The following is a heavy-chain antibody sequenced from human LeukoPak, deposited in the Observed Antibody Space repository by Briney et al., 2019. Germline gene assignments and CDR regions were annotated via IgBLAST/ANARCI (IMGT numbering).Heavy chain of an antibody. CDR3: ARDLGLRGVTNWFDP. CDR1: GYTFTGYY. CDR2: INPNSGGT. D-gene: IGHD3-10*01. Sequence: AGPVKVSCKASGYTFTGYYMHWVRQAPGQGLEWMGWINPNSGGTNYAQKFQGRVTMTRDTFTSTVYMELSSLRSGDTAVYYCARDLGLRGVTNWFDPWGQGTLVTVSS. J-gene: IGHJ5*02. V-gene: IGHV1-2*02.